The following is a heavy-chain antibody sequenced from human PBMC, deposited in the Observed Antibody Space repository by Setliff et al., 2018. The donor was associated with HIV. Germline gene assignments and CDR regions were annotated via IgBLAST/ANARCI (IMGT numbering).Heavy chain of an antibody. CDR2: IYYSGST. V-gene: IGHV4-39*01. D-gene: IGHD5-12*01. CDR1: GGSTSSSSYY. J-gene: IGHJ6*03. CDR3: ARQWPYYYYMDV. Sequence: SETLSLTCTVSGGSTSSSSYYWGWIRQPPGKGLEWIGSIYYSGSTYYNPSLKSRVTISVDTSKNQFSLKLSSVTAADTAVYYCARQWPYYYYMDVWGKGTTVTVSS.